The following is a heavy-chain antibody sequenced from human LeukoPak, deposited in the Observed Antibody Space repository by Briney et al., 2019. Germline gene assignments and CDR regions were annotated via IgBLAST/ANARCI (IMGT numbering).Heavy chain of an antibody. V-gene: IGHV3-11*04. D-gene: IGHD5-12*01. Sequence: PGGSLRLSCAASGFTFSDYYMSWIRQAPGKGLEWVSYISSSGSTIYYADSVKGRFTISRDNAKNSLYLQTNSLRAEDTAVYYCARDGDSGYDPWYFDYWGQGTLVTVSS. CDR2: ISSSGSTI. J-gene: IGHJ4*02. CDR3: ARDGDSGYDPWYFDY. CDR1: GFTFSDYY.